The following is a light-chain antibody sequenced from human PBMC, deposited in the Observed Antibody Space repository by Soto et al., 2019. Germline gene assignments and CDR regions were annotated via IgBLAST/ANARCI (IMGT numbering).Light chain of an antibody. V-gene: IGLV2-14*01. J-gene: IGLJ1*01. CDR3: CTYARNRLYV. CDR1: SSDVGGYNF. CDR2: EVP. Sequence: QSVPTQPASVSGSPGNSITISCTGTSSDVGGYNFVSWYQQKPGKAPKLLIYEVPHRPSGISDRFSGSKSGNMASLTISGLQDEDEASYYCCTYARNRLYVFGSGTKLTVL.